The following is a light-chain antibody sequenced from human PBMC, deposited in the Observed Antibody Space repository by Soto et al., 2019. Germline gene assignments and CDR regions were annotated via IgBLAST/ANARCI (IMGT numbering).Light chain of an antibody. V-gene: IGKV3-15*01. CDR1: QGIGNT. J-gene: IGKJ2*01. Sequence: EIVITQSPATLSVSPGEGATLSCRASQGIGNTLAWYQQKPGQTPRLLIYAASIRATGVPARFSGSGSGTDFTLTINSLQSEDFAVYYCQHYGSSPPYTFGQGTKLKIK. CDR3: QHYGSSPPYT. CDR2: AAS.